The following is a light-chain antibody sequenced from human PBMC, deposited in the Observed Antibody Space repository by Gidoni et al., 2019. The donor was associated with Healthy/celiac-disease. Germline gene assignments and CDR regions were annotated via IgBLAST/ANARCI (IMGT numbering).Light chain of an antibody. J-gene: IGLJ2*01. V-gene: IGLV2-14*03. CDR2: DVS. Sequence: QSALTQPASVSGSPGQSITISCTGTSSDVGCYNYVSWYQQHPGKAPKLMIYDVSNRPPGVSNRFSGSKSGNTASLTSSGLQAEDEADYYCSSYTSSSTLVFGGGTKLTVL. CDR3: SSYTSSSTLV. CDR1: SSDVGCYNY.